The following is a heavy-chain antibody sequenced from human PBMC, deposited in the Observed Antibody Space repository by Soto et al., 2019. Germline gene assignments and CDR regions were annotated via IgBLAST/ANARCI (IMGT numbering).Heavy chain of an antibody. CDR3: ARELGSDRGGHSGAD. CDR2: MYRDGKT. V-gene: IGHV3-53*02. D-gene: IGHD3-22*01. CDR1: GFTVSSNY. J-gene: IGHJ4*02. Sequence: EVQLVESGGDLIQPGGSLRLSCAASGFTVSSNYMSWVRQAPGKGLEWVSVMYRDGKTFYADSVKGRFTISRDTSKNTLYRDMNSLRADDTAVYYCARELGSDRGGHSGADWGRGTLVTVSA.